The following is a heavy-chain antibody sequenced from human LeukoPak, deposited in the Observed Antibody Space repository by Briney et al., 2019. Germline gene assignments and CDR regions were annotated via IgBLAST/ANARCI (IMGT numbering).Heavy chain of an antibody. Sequence: SETLSLTCTVSGYSISSGYNSGWIRQPPGKGLEWIGSTYHSGSTYYNPSLKSRVTISVDTSKNQFSLKLSSVTAADTAVFYCARDKGQYGSGTRGFTWFDPWGQGTLVTVSS. CDR3: ARDKGQYGSGTRGFTWFDP. D-gene: IGHD3-10*01. V-gene: IGHV4-38-2*02. J-gene: IGHJ5*02. CDR2: TYHSGST. CDR1: GYSISSGYN.